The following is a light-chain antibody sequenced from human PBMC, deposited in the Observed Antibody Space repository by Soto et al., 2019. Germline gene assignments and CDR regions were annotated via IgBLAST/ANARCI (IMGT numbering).Light chain of an antibody. V-gene: IGLV7-46*01. CDR1: TGAVTSGHY. J-gene: IGLJ1*01. CDR3: LLSYSGARPYV. Sequence: QAVVTQEPSLTVSPGGTVTLTCSSSTGAVTSGHYPYWFQQKPGQAPRTLIYDTSNKHSWTPARFSGSLLGGKAALTLSGAQPEDEAEYYCLLSYSGARPYVFGTGTKLTVL. CDR2: DTS.